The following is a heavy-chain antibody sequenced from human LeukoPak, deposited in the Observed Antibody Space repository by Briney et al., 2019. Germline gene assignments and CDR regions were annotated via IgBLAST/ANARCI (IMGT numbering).Heavy chain of an antibody. V-gene: IGHV3-23*01. J-gene: IGHJ4*02. CDR1: GFTFSSYA. Sequence: SGGSQRLSCAASGFTFSSYAMSGVRQAPGKGLEWVSAISGSGGSTYYADSVKGRFTISRDNSKNTLYLQMNSLRAEDTAVYYCAKDLEVEGYCSSTSCYPNFDYWGQGTLVTVSS. D-gene: IGHD2-2*01. CDR2: ISGSGGST. CDR3: AKDLEVEGYCSSTSCYPNFDY.